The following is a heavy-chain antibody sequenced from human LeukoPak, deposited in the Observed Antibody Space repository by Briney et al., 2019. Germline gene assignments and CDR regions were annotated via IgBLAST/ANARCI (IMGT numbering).Heavy chain of an antibody. Sequence: GGSLRLSCAASGFTFGSYWMSWVRQAPGKGLEWVANIKQDGSEKYYVDSVKGRFTISRDNAKNSLYLQMNSLRAEDTAVYYCARPHSGYSYGSNYWGQGTLVTVSS. J-gene: IGHJ4*02. D-gene: IGHD5-18*01. CDR3: ARPHSGYSYGSNY. CDR1: GFTFGSYW. CDR2: IKQDGSEK. V-gene: IGHV3-7*03.